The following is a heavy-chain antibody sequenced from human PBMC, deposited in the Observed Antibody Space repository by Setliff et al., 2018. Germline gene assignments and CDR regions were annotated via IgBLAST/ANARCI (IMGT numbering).Heavy chain of an antibody. D-gene: IGHD5-18*01. V-gene: IGHV3-74*03. J-gene: IGHJ6*03. CDR3: AKLVWLTTWYYMDV. CDR1: GFTLNSYL. CDR2: IQTDESDT. Sequence: GGSLRLSCAASGFTLNSYLMHWVRQAPGEGLVWVLRIQTDESDTTYGDSVKGRFTISRDNAKNTLYLQMNSLRAEDTAVYYCAKLVWLTTWYYMDVWGKGTTVTVSS.